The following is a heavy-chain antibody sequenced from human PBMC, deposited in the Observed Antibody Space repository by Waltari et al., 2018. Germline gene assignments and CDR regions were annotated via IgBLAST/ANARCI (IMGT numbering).Heavy chain of an antibody. Sequence: QVQLVQSGAEVKKPGASVKVSCKASGYTFTGYYMHWVRQAPGQGLEWMGWINPNRGGTNDAQKFQGRVTMTRDTSISTAYMELSRLRSDDTAVYYCARPYGSGSYYYFDYWGQGTLVTVSS. V-gene: IGHV1-2*02. CDR3: ARPYGSGSYYYFDY. J-gene: IGHJ4*02. D-gene: IGHD3-10*01. CDR2: INPNRGGT. CDR1: GYTFTGYY.